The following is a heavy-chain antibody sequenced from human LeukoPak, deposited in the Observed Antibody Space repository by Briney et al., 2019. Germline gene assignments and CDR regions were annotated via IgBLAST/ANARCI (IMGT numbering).Heavy chain of an antibody. D-gene: IGHD3-10*01. CDR1: GDSISSSNCY. CDR3: ARQTGSGLFSLP. V-gene: IGHV4-39*01. CDR2: IYFSGGT. J-gene: IGHJ4*02. Sequence: PSETLSLTCTVSGDSISSSNCYWGWIRQPPGKGLEWIGSIYFSGGTYYNASLKSRVTISVDTSKNQFSLKLSTVTAADTAVYYCARQTGSGLFSLPGGQGTLVTVSS.